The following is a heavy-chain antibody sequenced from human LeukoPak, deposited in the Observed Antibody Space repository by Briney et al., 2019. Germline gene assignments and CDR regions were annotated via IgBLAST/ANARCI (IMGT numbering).Heavy chain of an antibody. J-gene: IGHJ4*02. Sequence: GGSLRLSCAASGFTFTTHAMNWVRQAPGKGLEWVSVISGSGGSTHYADSVKGRFTVSRDNSKRTLYLQMNSLTAEDTAVYYCAKEVQTVAGTEFDYWGQGTLVTVSS. CDR2: ISGSGGST. V-gene: IGHV3-23*01. CDR3: AKEVQTVAGTEFDY. CDR1: GFTFTTHA. D-gene: IGHD6-19*01.